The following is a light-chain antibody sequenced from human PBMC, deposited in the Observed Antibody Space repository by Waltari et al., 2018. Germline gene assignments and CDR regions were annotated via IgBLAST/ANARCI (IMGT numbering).Light chain of an antibody. Sequence: EIVLTQSPGTLSLAPGERATLSCRASQSVSSTYLAWYQQKPGQAPRLLVFGATGRATGIPERFSGSGSGTDFTLTISRLEPEDFAVYYCQQYGGSPPVTFGGGTKVEIK. CDR2: GAT. CDR1: QSVSSTY. V-gene: IGKV3-20*01. CDR3: QQYGGSPPVT. J-gene: IGKJ4*01.